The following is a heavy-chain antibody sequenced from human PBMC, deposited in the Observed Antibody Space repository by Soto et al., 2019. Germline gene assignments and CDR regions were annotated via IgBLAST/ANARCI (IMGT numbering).Heavy chain of an antibody. V-gene: IGHV4-31*03. D-gene: IGHD6-6*01. CDR3: ARGSSIAGLYYGMDV. CDR2: NYYSGIT. Sequence: ASETLSLTCTVSGGSISSGGYYWTWIRQHPRKGLEWIGYNYYSGITYYNPSLKSRVTISLDTSKNQFSLKLSSVTAADTAVYYCARGSSIAGLYYGMDVWGQGTTVTVSS. J-gene: IGHJ6*02. CDR1: GGSISSGGYY.